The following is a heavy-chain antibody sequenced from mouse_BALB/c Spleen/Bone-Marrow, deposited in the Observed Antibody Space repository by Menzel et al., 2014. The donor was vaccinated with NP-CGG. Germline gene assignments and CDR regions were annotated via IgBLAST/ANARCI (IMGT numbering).Heavy chain of an antibody. Sequence: VQLVESGAELVRPGASVKVSCKASGYTFTNYWINWVRQRPGKGLEWIGNIYPSDSYSNYNQKFKDKATLTVDKSSSTAYMQLSSPTSEDSAVYYCTRRDRYDYYGVDYWGQGTSVTVSS. J-gene: IGHJ4*01. D-gene: IGHD2-14*01. CDR1: GYTFTNYW. CDR2: IYPSDSYS. V-gene: IGHV1S126*01. CDR3: TRRDRYDYYGVDY.